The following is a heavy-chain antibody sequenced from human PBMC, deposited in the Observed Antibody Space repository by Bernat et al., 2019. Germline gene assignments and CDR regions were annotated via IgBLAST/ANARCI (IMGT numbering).Heavy chain of an antibody. V-gene: IGHV1-2*02. CDR2: INPNSGGT. Sequence: QVQLVQSGAEVKKPGASVKLSCKASGYTFTGYYMHWVRQAPGQGLEWMGWINPNSGGTNYAQQFQGGVTMTRDTSISTAYMALSRLGSEDTAGYYCAGGDRGGDDSDLYYCYYGMDVWGQGTTVTVSS. J-gene: IGHJ6*02. CDR3: AGGDRGGDDSDLYYCYYGMDV. D-gene: IGHD4-11*01. CDR1: GYTFTGYY.